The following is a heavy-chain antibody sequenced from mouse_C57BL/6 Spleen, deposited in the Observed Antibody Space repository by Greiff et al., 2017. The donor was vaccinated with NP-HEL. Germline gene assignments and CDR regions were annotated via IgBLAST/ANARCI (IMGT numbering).Heavy chain of an antibody. D-gene: IGHD2-13*01. CDR1: GFTFSNYW. CDR2: IRLKSDNYAT. J-gene: IGHJ2*01. CDR3: TAGGGEDY. V-gene: IGHV6-3*01. Sequence: EVKLMESGGGLVQPGGSMKLSCVASGFTFSNYWMNWVRQSPEKGLEWVAQIRLKSDNYATHYAESVKGRFSISRDESKSSVYLQMNNLRAGDTGIYYCTAGGGEDYGGKGTTLTVSS.